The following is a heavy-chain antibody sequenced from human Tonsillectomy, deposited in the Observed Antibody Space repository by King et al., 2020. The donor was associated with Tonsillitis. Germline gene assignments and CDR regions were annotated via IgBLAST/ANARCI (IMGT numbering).Heavy chain of an antibody. CDR2: IYYSGST. J-gene: IGHJ6*02. CDR1: GGSISSYY. D-gene: IGHD2/OR15-2a*01. V-gene: IGHV4-59*01. CDR3: ARDRVILSYYNGLDV. Sequence: QLQESGPGLVKPSETLSLTCTVSGGSISSYYWSWIRQPPGKGLEWIGYIYYSGSTDYNPSLKSRVTMSVDTSKNQFSLKLSSVSAADTAVYYCARDRVILSYYNGLDVWGQGTTVTVSS.